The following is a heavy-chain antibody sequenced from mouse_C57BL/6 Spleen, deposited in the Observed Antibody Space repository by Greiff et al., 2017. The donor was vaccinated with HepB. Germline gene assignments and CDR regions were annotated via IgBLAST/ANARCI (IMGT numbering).Heavy chain of an antibody. V-gene: IGHV1-5*01. Sequence: EVQLQQSGTVLARPGASVKMSRKTSGYTFTSYWLHWVKQRPGQGLEWIGAIYPGNSDTSYNQKFKGKAKLTAVTSASTAYMELSSLTNEDSAVYYCTQGRDEDYFDYWGQGTTLTVSS. CDR2: IYPGNSDT. CDR3: TQGRDEDYFDY. D-gene: IGHD3-3*01. CDR1: GYTFTSYW. J-gene: IGHJ2*01.